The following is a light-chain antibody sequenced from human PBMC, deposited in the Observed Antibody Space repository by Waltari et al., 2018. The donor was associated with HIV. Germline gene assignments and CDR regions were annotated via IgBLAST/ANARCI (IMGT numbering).Light chain of an antibody. CDR2: DAS. CDR3: QQRSNWHQLT. J-gene: IGKJ4*01. Sequence: EIVLTQSPATLSLSPGERATLSCRASQSVSSYLAWYQQKPGQAPRLLIYDASNRATGIPARFSGSGPGTDFTLTISSLEPEDFAVYYCQQRSNWHQLTFGGGTKVEIK. V-gene: IGKV3D-11*02. CDR1: QSVSSY.